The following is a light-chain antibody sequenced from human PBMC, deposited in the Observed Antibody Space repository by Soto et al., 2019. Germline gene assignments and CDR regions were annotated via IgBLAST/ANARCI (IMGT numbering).Light chain of an antibody. J-gene: IGKJ5*01. CDR1: QGISSY. CDR3: QQLNSYPLT. Sequence: DIQMTQSPSTLSASVGDRVTITCRASQGISSYLLGWYQQKPGKAPKLLIYAASTLQSGVPSRFSGSGSGTEFTLTISSLQPEDFATYYCQQLNSYPLTFGQGTRLEIK. CDR2: AAS. V-gene: IGKV1-9*01.